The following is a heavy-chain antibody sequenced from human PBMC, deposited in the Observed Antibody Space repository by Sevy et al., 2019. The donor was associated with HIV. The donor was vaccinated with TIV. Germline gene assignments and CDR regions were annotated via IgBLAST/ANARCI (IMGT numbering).Heavy chain of an antibody. Sequence: SSVKVSCKASGYTFTDYFLHWVRQAPGQGLEWMGWINPHSGGTIFPQKFQGRVAMTRDTSISTAYFDLGRLRFDDTAVYYCAGGDTGDEEGDYWGQGTLVTVSS. D-gene: IGHD2-8*02. CDR3: AGGDTGDEEGDY. V-gene: IGHV1-2*02. CDR2: INPHSGGT. CDR1: GYTFTDYF. J-gene: IGHJ4*02.